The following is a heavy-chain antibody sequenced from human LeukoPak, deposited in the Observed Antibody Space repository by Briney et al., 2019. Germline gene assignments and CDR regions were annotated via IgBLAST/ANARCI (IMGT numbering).Heavy chain of an antibody. CDR1: GYSFTNYW. J-gene: IGHJ4*02. Sequence: GESLKISCKGSGYSFTNYWIGWVRQMPGKGLEWMGIIYPGDSDTRYSPSFQGQVTISADKSISTAYLQWSSLKASDTAMYYCARTVDTTTSTFEYWGQGTLVSVSS. CDR2: IYPGDSDT. D-gene: IGHD5-18*01. V-gene: IGHV5-51*01. CDR3: ARTVDTTTSTFEY.